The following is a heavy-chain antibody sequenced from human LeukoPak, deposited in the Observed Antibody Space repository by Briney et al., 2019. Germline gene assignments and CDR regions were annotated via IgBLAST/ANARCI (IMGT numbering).Heavy chain of an antibody. D-gene: IGHD3-22*01. J-gene: IGHJ4*02. CDR3: ARDVTYYYDSSGYYGY. CDR2: INPNSGGT. CDR1: GYTFTSYG. Sequence: ASVKVSCKASGYTFTSYGISWVRQAPGQGLEWMGWINPNSGGTNYAQKFQGRVTMTRDTSISTAYMELSRLRSDDTAVYYCARDVTYYYDSSGYYGYWGQGTLVTVSS. V-gene: IGHV1-2*02.